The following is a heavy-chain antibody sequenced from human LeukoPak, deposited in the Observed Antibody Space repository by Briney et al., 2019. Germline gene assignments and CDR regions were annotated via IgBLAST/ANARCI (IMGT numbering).Heavy chain of an antibody. V-gene: IGHV3-48*01. D-gene: IGHD1-14*01. CDR1: GFTFSSYS. J-gene: IGHJ4*02. Sequence: GGSLRLSCAGSGFTFSSYSMNWVRQAPGKGLEWVSYISSSSSTIYYADSVKGRFTISRDNAKNTLYLQMNSLRAEDTAIYYCAKPARTDYVDYWGQGTLVTVSS. CDR3: AKPARTDYVDY. CDR2: ISSSSSTI.